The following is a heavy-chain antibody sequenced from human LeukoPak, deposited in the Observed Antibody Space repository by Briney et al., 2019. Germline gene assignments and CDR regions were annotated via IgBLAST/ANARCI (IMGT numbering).Heavy chain of an antibody. D-gene: IGHD1-26*01. CDR1: GFTFSDHY. J-gene: IGHJ3*02. V-gene: IGHV3-11*01. CDR2: ISYSGHTI. Sequence: GGSLRLSCAASGFTFSDHYMSWIRQAPGKGLEWVSYISYSGHTIYYADSVKGRFTISRDNATNSLYLQMNSLRAEDTAVYYCAREAKELGATAFHMWGQGTMVSVSS. CDR3: AREAKELGATAFHM.